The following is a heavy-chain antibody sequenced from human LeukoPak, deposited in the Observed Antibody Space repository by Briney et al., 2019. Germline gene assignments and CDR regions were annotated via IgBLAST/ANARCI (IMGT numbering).Heavy chain of an antibody. CDR2: ISSSSSYI. CDR1: GFTFSSYA. V-gene: IGHV3-21*01. CDR3: ARDRDTAMVFSGSYYYYGMDV. Sequence: PGGSLRLSCAASGFTFSSYAMSWVRQAPGKGLEWVSSISSSSSYIYYADSVKGRFTISRDNAKNSLYLQMNSLRAEDTAVYYCARDRDTAMVFSGSYYYYGMDVWGQGTTVTVSS. D-gene: IGHD5-18*01. J-gene: IGHJ6*02.